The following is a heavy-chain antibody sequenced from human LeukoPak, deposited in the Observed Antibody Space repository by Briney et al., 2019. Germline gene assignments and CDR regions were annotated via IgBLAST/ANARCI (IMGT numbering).Heavy chain of an antibody. CDR1: GGSFSGYY. CDR3: ARIRFGESEYYFDY. J-gene: IGHJ4*02. D-gene: IGHD3-10*01. V-gene: IGHV4-34*01. Sequence: SETLSLTCAVYGGSFSGYYWSWIRQPPGKGPEWIGEINHSGSTNYNPSLKSRVTISVDTSKNQFSLKLSSVTAADTAVYYCARIRFGESEYYFDYWGQGTLVTVSS. CDR2: INHSGST.